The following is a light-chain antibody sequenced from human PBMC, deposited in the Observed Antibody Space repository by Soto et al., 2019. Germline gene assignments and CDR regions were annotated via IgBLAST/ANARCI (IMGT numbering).Light chain of an antibody. CDR3: QQSYSTPLFT. CDR1: QSISSY. J-gene: IGKJ3*01. CDR2: AAS. Sequence: DIQMTQSQSSLSASVGDRVTITCRASQSISSYLNWYQQKPGKAPKLLIYAASSLQSGVPSRFSGSRSGTDFTLTISSLQPEDFATYYCQQSYSTPLFTFGPGTKVDIK. V-gene: IGKV1-39*01.